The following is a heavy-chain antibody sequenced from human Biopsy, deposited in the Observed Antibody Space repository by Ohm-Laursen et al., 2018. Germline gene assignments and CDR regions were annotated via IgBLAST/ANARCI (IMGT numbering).Heavy chain of an antibody. J-gene: IGHJ5*02. CDR2: IFYRGST. Sequence: GTLSLTCTVSGGSISNNNYYWGWIRQPPGKGLARIGSIFYRGSTHYKPSLKSRVNISVDTSKNQFSLKLNTVTAADTAVYYCARDYDTSGYYYVSWGQGTLVTVSS. V-gene: IGHV4-39*01. D-gene: IGHD3-22*01. CDR3: ARDYDTSGYYYVS. CDR1: GGSISNNNYY.